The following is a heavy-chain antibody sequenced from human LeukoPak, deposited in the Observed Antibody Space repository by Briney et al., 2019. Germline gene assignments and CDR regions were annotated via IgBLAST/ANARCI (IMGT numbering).Heavy chain of an antibody. D-gene: IGHD2-21*02. V-gene: IGHV3-23*01. CDR1: GSTFSSYA. CDR3: AKVEAYCGGDCHSGSLDY. Sequence: PGRSLRLSCAASGSTFSSYAMSWVRQAPGKGLEWVSAISGSGGSTYYADSVKGRFTISRDNSKNTLYLQMNSLRAEDTAVYYCAKVEAYCGGDCHSGSLDYWGQGTLVTVSS. CDR2: ISGSGGST. J-gene: IGHJ4*02.